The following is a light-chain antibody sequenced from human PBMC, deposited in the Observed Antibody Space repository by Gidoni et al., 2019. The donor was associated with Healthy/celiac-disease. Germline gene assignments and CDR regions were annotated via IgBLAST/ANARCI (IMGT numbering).Light chain of an antibody. Sequence: SYELTQPPSVSVSPGPTASITCSGDKLGYKYACWYQQKPGQSPVLVIYQDSKRPSGIPGRFSGSNSGNTATLTISGTQAMDEADYYCQAWDSSTHNYVFGTGTKVTVL. CDR1: KLGYKY. CDR3: QAWDSSTHNYV. V-gene: IGLV3-1*01. J-gene: IGLJ1*01. CDR2: QDS.